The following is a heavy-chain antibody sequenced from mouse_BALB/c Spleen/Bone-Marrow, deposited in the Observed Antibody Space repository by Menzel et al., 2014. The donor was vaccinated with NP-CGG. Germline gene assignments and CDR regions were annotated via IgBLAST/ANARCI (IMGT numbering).Heavy chain of an antibody. CDR3: ARDYANTAWFAS. V-gene: IGHV14-3*02. J-gene: IGHJ3*01. CDR2: IDPANGNT. Sequence: EVMLVESGAELVKPGASVKLSCTPSGFNIKDTHMHWVKQRPEQGLEWIGRIDPANGNTKYDPNFQGKATITADTSSNTASLQLSSLTSEDTAVYYCARDYANTAWFASWGQGTLVTVS. CDR1: GFNIKDTH. D-gene: IGHD1-1*01.